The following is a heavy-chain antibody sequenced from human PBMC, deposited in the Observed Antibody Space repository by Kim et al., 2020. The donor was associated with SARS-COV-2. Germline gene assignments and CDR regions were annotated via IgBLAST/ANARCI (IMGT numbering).Heavy chain of an antibody. Sequence: ADSVKGKFTISRDNSKNTLYLQMNSLRAEDTAVYYCAREKEVGATRRFDYWGQGTLVTVSS. CDR3: AREKEVGATRRFDY. V-gene: IGHV3-33*01. D-gene: IGHD1-26*01. J-gene: IGHJ4*02.